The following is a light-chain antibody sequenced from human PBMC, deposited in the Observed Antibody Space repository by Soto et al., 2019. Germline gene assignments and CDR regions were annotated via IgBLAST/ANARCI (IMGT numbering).Light chain of an antibody. V-gene: IGLV2-14*01. CDR1: SSDIDDYNY. J-gene: IGLJ2*01. Sequence: QSALTQPASVSGSPGQSITISCIGTSSDIDDYNYVSWYQQYPGKVPKLIIYEVSDRPSGVSNRFSGSKSGNTASLTISGLQAEDEADYYCSSYTSRSSVVFGGGTKLTVL. CDR2: EVS. CDR3: SSYTSRSSVV.